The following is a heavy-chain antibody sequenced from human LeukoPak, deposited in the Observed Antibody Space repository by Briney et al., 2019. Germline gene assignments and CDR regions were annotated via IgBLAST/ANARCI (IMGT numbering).Heavy chain of an antibody. D-gene: IGHD1-1*01. J-gene: IGHJ4*02. CDR2: IYYSGST. CDR3: ARRYNWNDRWD. CDR1: GGSISSTNYY. V-gene: IGHV4-39*07. Sequence: SETLSLTCTVSGGSISSTNYYWGWIRQPPGKGLEWIGSIYYSGSTYYNPSLKSRLTISLDTAKNQFSLRLSSVTAADTAFYYCARRYNWNDRWDWGQGTLVTVSP.